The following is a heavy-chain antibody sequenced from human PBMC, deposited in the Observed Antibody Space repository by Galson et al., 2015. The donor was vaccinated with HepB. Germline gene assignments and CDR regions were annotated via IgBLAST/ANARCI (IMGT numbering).Heavy chain of an antibody. CDR1: GYTFTGYY. CDR3: ARAVAIVGAAFDI. D-gene: IGHD1-26*01. CDR2: INPNSGGT. J-gene: IGHJ3*02. V-gene: IGHV1-2*02. Sequence: SVKVSCKASGYTFTGYYMHWVRQAPGQGLEWMGWINPNSGGTNYAQKFQGRVTMTRDTSISTAYMELSRLRSDDTAVYYCARAVAIVGAAFDIWGQGTMVTVSS.